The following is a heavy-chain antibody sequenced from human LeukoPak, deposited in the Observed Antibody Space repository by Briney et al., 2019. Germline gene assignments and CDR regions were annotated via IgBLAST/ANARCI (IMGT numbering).Heavy chain of an antibody. D-gene: IGHD2-15*01. Sequence: GGSLRLSCAASGFTFDDYGMSWVRQAPGKGLEWVSGINWNGGSTGYADSVKGRFTISRDNAKNSLYLQMNSLRAEDTAVYYCARKGYCSGGSCWGFDPWGQGTLVTVSS. V-gene: IGHV3-20*04. CDR2: INWNGGST. CDR3: ARKGYCSGGSCWGFDP. J-gene: IGHJ5*02. CDR1: GFTFDDYG.